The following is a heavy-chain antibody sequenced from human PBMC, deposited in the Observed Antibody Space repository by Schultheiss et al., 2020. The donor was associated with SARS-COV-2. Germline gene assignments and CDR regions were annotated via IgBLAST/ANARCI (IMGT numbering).Heavy chain of an antibody. CDR3: AKDFSWAVAGHDAFDI. J-gene: IGHJ3*02. Sequence: GESLKISCAASGFTFSSYAMHWVRQAPGKGLEWVAVISYDGSNKYYADSVKGRFTISRDNSKNTLYLQMNSLRAEDTAVYYCAKDFSWAVAGHDAFDIWGQGTMVTVSS. D-gene: IGHD6-19*01. CDR1: GFTFSSYA. V-gene: IGHV3-30*04. CDR2: ISYDGSNK.